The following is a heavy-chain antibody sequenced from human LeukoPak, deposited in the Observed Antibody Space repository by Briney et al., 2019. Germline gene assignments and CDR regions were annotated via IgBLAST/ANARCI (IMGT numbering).Heavy chain of an antibody. CDR2: INHSGSI. J-gene: IGHJ4*02. CDR3: ARSARVNYYGSGSQKNPYDY. V-gene: IGHV4-34*01. Sequence: PSETLSLTCAVYGGSFSGYYWSWIRQPPGRGLEWIGEINHSGSINYNPSLKSRVTISVDTSKNQFPLKLSSVTAADTAVYYCARSARVNYYGSGSQKNPYDYWGQGTLVTVSS. CDR1: GGSFSGYY. D-gene: IGHD3-10*01.